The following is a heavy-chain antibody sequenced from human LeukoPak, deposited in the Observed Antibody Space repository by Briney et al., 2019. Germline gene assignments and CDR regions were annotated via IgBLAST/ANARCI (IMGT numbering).Heavy chain of an antibody. CDR3: ARISDASSGYFDY. Sequence: GGSLRLSCAASGFTFNSYWMHWVRQVPGKGLAWVSHITSVGTNTNYADSVKDRFTISRDNAKNTLYLQMHSLGAEDTAVYYCARISDASSGYFDYWGQGTLVTVSS. J-gene: IGHJ4*02. D-gene: IGHD3-22*01. V-gene: IGHV3-74*01. CDR2: ITSVGTNT. CDR1: GFTFNSYW.